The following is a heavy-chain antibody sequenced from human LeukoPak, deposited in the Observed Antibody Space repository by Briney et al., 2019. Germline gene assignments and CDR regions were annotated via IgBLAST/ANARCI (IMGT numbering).Heavy chain of an antibody. J-gene: IGHJ1*01. CDR2: ISSSSSTI. Sequence: PGGSLRLSCAVSGFTFSSYSMNWVRQAPGKGLEWVSYISSSSSTIYYADSVKGRFTISRDNAKNSLYLQMNSLRDEDTAVYYCARDSGVPAANRNEYFHHWGQGTLVTVSS. V-gene: IGHV3-48*02. D-gene: IGHD2-2*01. CDR3: ARDSGVPAANRNEYFHH. CDR1: GFTFSSYS.